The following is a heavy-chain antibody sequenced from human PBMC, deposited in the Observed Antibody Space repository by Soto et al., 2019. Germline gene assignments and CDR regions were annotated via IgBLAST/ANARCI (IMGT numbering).Heavy chain of an antibody. Sequence: PGGSLRLSCAASGFTVSSNYMSWVRQAPGKGLEWVSVIYSGGSTYYADSVKGRFTISRDNSKNTLYLQMNSLRAADTAVYYCARWWSGSRQGFDPWGQGTLVTVSS. J-gene: IGHJ5*02. CDR1: GFTVSSNY. CDR2: IYSGGST. V-gene: IGHV3-53*01. CDR3: ARWWSGSRQGFDP. D-gene: IGHD3-3*01.